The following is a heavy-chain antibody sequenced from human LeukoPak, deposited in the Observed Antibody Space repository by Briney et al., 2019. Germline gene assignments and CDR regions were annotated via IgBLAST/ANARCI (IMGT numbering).Heavy chain of an antibody. Sequence: WEPLSLTCAVYGRSFSGYYWSWIRQPPGKGLEWIGEINHSGSTNYNPSLKSRVTISVDTSKNQFSLKLSSVTAADTAVYYCARFGVRGVKIDYWGQGTLVTVSS. CDR1: GRSFSGYY. D-gene: IGHD3-10*01. V-gene: IGHV4-34*01. CDR2: INHSGST. J-gene: IGHJ4*02. CDR3: ARFGVRGVKIDY.